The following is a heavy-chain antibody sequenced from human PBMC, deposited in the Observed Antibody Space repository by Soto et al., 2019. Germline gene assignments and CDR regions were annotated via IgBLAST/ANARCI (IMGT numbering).Heavy chain of an antibody. D-gene: IGHD4-4*01. CDR3: ARDSYTRY. Sequence: EVQMVESGGGLVQPGGSLRLSCAASGFIVSTSYMSWVRQAPGKGLEWVSIIHNDGSTYYADSAKGRFTISRDDSKNTLYLQILSLRAEDTAVYYCARDSYTRYWGQGTLVTVSS. CDR1: GFIVSTSY. J-gene: IGHJ4*02. V-gene: IGHV3-66*01. CDR2: IHNDGST.